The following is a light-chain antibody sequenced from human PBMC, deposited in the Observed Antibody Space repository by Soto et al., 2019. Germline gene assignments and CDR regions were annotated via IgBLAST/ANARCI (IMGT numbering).Light chain of an antibody. J-gene: IGKJ1*01. CDR2: AAS. Sequence: DIQMTQSPSSLSASVGDRVTITCRASQSIVTYLNWYLQKPGKAPKLLIYAASNLQSGVPSRFSGSGSGTDFTLTISSLQPEDFATYFGPQSYSPPPWTFGQGTKVEIK. CDR3: PQSYSPPPWT. V-gene: IGKV1-39*01. CDR1: QSIVTY.